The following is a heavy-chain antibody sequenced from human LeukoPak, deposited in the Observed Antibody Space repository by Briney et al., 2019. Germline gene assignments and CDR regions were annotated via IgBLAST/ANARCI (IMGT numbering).Heavy chain of an antibody. CDR2: ISAYNGDT. D-gene: IGHD3-22*01. Sequence: ASVKVSCKASGYTFTSSGISWVRQAPGQGLEWMGWISAYNGDTNYAQKLQGRVTMTTDTSTSTAYMELRSLRSDDTAVYYCARGGPAPHRITLIVVASSTHAFDIWGQGTMVTVSS. CDR1: GYTFTSSG. V-gene: IGHV1-18*01. CDR3: ARGGPAPHRITLIVVASSTHAFDI. J-gene: IGHJ3*02.